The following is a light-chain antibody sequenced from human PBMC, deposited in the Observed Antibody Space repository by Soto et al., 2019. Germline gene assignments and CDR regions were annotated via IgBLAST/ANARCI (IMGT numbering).Light chain of an antibody. CDR3: SSFASSSTYV. V-gene: IGLV2-14*01. CDR1: SSEVGGYNY. Sequence: QSVLTQPASVSGSPGQSITISCTGTSSEVGGYNYVCWYQQYPGKAPKLLIYEVTNRPSGVSSRFSGSKSGNTASLTISGLQAEDEADYYCSSFASSSTYVFGTGTKVTVL. CDR2: EVT. J-gene: IGLJ1*01.